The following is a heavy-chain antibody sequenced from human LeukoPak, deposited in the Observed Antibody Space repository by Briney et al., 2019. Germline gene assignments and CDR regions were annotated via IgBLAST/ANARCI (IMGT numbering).Heavy chain of an antibody. CDR1: GGSISSGGYY. CDR3: ARGLPFDY. Sequence: ASQTLSLTCTVSGGSISSGGYYWSWIRQPPGKGLEWIGYIYHSGSTYYNPSLKSRVTISVDRSKNQFSLKLSSVTAADTAVYYCARGLPFDYWGQGTLVTVSS. D-gene: IGHD2-15*01. J-gene: IGHJ4*02. CDR2: IYHSGST. V-gene: IGHV4-30-2*01.